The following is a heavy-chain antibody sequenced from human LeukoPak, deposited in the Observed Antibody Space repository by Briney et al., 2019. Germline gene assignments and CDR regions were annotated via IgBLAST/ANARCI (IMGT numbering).Heavy chain of an antibody. V-gene: IGHV1-18*01. CDR1: GYTFTSYG. Sequence: GASVKVSCKASGYTFTSYGISWVRQAPGQGLEWMGWISAYNGNTNYAQKLQGRVTMTTDTSTSTAYMELRSLRSDDTAVYYCAGASFIVGATTGFDYWGQGTLVTVSS. D-gene: IGHD1-26*01. CDR3: AGASFIVGATTGFDY. CDR2: ISAYNGNT. J-gene: IGHJ4*02.